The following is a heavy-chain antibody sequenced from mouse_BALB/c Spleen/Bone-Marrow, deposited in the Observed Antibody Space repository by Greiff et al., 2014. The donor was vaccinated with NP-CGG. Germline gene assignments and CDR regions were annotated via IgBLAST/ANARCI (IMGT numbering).Heavy chain of an antibody. Sequence: LVKTGASVKISCKASGYSFTGYYMHWVKQSHGKSLEWIGYISCYNGATSYNQKFKGKATFTVDTSSSTAYMQSNSLTSEASSVYSCARGDYGDWYFDVWGAGTTVTVSS. J-gene: IGHJ1*01. D-gene: IGHD2-4*01. CDR3: ARGDYGDWYFDV. CDR1: GYSFTGYY. CDR2: ISCYNGAT. V-gene: IGHV1S34*01.